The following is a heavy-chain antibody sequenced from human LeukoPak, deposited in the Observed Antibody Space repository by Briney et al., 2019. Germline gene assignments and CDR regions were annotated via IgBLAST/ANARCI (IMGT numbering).Heavy chain of an antibody. Sequence: PGGSLKLSCAASGFIVSSNYMTWVRQAPGKGLEWVSAISGSGGSTFYADSVKGRFTISRDNSKNTLYLQMNSLRAEDTAVYFDYWGQGTLVTVSS. V-gene: IGHV3-23*01. J-gene: IGHJ4*02. CDR2: ISGSGGST. CDR1: GFIVSSNY. CDR3: Y.